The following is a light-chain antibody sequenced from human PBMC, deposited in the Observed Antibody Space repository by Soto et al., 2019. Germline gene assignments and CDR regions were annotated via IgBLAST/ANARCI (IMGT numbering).Light chain of an antibody. CDR3: QQYGNSIPIT. J-gene: IGKJ5*01. CDR2: GAF. CDR1: QSVSTSF. Sequence: EIVLTQSPATLSLSPGERATLSCRASQSVSTSFLAWYQQKPGQAPRLLIYGAFSRATGIPDGFSGSGSGTDFTLTISRLEPEDFAVYYCQQYGNSIPITFGQGTRLEIK. V-gene: IGKV3-20*01.